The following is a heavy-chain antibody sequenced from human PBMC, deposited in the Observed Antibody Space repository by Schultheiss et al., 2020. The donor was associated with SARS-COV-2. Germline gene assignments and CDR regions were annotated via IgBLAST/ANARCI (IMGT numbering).Heavy chain of an antibody. Sequence: GGSLRLSCAASGFTFSGSAMHWVRQAPGKGLEWVAVISYDGSNKYYADSVKGRFTISRDNAKNSLYLQMNSLRAEDTAVYYCARGYSYGTILDYWGQGTLVTVSS. V-gene: IGHV3-30*07. CDR2: ISYDGSNK. CDR1: GFTFSGSA. CDR3: ARGYSYGTILDY. D-gene: IGHD5-18*01. J-gene: IGHJ4*02.